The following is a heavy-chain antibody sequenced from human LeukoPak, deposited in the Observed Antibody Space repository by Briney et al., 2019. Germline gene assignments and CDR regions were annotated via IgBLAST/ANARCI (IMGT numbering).Heavy chain of an antibody. CDR1: GFTSRFSFSDYY. V-gene: IGHV3-23*01. J-gene: IGHJ3*02. CDR2: ISGSGGST. Sequence: QSGGSLRLSCAASGFTSRFSFSDYYMSWVRQAPGKGLEWVSAISGSGGSTYYADSVKGRFTISRDNSKNTLYLQMNSLRAEDTAVYYCANAKYNAHPTYDAFDIWGQGTMVTVSS. D-gene: IGHD1-1*01. CDR3: ANAKYNAHPTYDAFDI.